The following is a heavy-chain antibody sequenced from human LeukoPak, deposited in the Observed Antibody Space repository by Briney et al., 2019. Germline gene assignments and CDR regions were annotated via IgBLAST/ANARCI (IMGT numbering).Heavy chain of an antibody. J-gene: IGHJ3*02. CDR3: ARAPPARRDAFDI. V-gene: IGHV1-69*13. CDR2: IIPIFGTA. D-gene: IGHD6-6*01. CDR1: GGTFSSYA. Sequence: ASVKVSCKASGGTFSSYAISWVRQAPGQGLEWMGGIIPIFGTANYAQKFQGRVTITADESTSTAYMELSSLRSEDTAVYYCARAPPARRDAFDIWGQGTMVTVSS.